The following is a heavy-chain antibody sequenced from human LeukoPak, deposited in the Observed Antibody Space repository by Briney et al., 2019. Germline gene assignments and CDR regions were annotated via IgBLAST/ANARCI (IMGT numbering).Heavy chain of an antibody. CDR3: ARAQSIAAADHFDC. Sequence: ASVKVSCKASGYTFTSYDVNWVRQATGQGLEWMGWMNPNSGNTGYAQKFQGRVTITRNTSISTAYMELSSLRSEDTAVYYCARAQSIAAADHFDCWGQGTLVTVSS. V-gene: IGHV1-8*03. CDR1: GYTFTSYD. D-gene: IGHD6-13*01. CDR2: MNPNSGNT. J-gene: IGHJ4*02.